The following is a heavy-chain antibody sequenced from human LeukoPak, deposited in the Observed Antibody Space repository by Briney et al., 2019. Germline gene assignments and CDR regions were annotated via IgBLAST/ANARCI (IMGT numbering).Heavy chain of an antibody. CDR1: GGSISSSSYY. CDR3: ARDERSWAGWFDP. D-gene: IGHD6-13*01. J-gene: IGHJ5*02. Sequence: SETLSLTCTVSGGSISSSSYYWSWVRQPPGKGLEWIGYIYYSGSTNYNPSLKSRVTISVDTSKNQFSLKLSSVTAADTAVYYCARDERSWAGWFDPWGQGTLVTVSS. CDR2: IYYSGST. V-gene: IGHV4-61*01.